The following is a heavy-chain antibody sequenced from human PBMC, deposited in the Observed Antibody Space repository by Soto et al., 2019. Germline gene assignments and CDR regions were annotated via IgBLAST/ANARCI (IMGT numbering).Heavy chain of an antibody. J-gene: IGHJ4*02. CDR2: VHYSGGT. Sequence: QLQESGPGLVKPSETLSLTCSVFGGSISSNNYFWGWIRQPPGKGLEFVGSVHYSGGTYYKPALKSRVTVSLDTSKIQFSLRLMSVSAADTAVYYCASIVVGATGHTDFDHWGQGTLVTVSS. CDR3: ASIVVGATGHTDFDH. V-gene: IGHV4-39*01. CDR1: GGSISSNNYF. D-gene: IGHD2-15*01.